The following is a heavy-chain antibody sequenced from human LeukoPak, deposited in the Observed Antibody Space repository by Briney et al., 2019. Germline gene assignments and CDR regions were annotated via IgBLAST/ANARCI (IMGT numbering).Heavy chain of an antibody. D-gene: IGHD2-15*01. Sequence: GASVTVSCTASGYTFTIYGISWVRQAPGQGLEWMGWISAYNGNTNYAQKLQGRVTMTTDTSTSTAYMELRSLRSDDTAVYYCARDNSVGDIAWWFDPWGQGTLVTVSS. CDR2: ISAYNGNT. CDR1: GYTFTIYG. V-gene: IGHV1-18*01. CDR3: ARDNSVGDIAWWFDP. J-gene: IGHJ5*01.